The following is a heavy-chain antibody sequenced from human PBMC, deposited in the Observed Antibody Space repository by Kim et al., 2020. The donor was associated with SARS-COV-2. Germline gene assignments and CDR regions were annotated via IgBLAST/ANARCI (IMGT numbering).Heavy chain of an antibody. J-gene: IGHJ4*02. CDR1: GFTVSSNY. Sequence: GGSLRLSCAASGFTVSSNYMSWVRQAPGKGLEWVSVIYSGGSTYYADSVKGRFTISRDNSKNTLYLQMNSLRAEDTAVYYCASPSGSYGSVPPPFDYWGQGTLVTVSS. D-gene: IGHD1-26*01. CDR3: ASPSGSYGSVPPPFDY. V-gene: IGHV3-66*01. CDR2: IYSGGST.